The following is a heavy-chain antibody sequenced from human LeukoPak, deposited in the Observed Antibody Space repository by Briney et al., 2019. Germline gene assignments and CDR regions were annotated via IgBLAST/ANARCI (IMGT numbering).Heavy chain of an antibody. CDR3: ARRTTSWFDP. CDR1: GGSFSGYY. Sequence: SETLSLTCAVYGGSFSGYYWSWIRQHPGKGLEWTGYIYYSGSTYYNPSLKSRITISVDTSKNQFSLKLSSVTAADTAVYYCARRTTSWFDPWGQGTLVTVSS. J-gene: IGHJ5*02. CDR2: IYYSGST. V-gene: IGHV4-31*11. D-gene: IGHD4-17*01.